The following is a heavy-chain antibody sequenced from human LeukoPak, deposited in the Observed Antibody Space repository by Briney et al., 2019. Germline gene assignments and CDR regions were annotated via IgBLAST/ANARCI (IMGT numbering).Heavy chain of an antibody. CDR2: IIPIFGTA. V-gene: IGHV1-69*13. J-gene: IGHJ4*02. CDR3: ARDSLCGSGGSCYLFDY. D-gene: IGHD2-15*01. Sequence: SVKVSCKASGGTFSSYAISWVRQVPGQGLEWMGGIIPIFGTANYAQKFQGRVTITADESTSTAYMELSSLRSEDTAVYYCARDSLCGSGGSCYLFDYWGQGTLVTVSS. CDR1: GGTFSSYA.